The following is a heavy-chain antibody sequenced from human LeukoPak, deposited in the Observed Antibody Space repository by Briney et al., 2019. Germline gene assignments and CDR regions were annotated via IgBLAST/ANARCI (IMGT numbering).Heavy chain of an antibody. CDR1: GGSISPYY. CDR3: ARHLAPSSGYLTLDY. J-gene: IGHJ4*02. D-gene: IGHD3-22*01. V-gene: IGHV4-59*08. Sequence: SETLSLTCTVSGGSISPYYWSWIRQTPGKGLEWIGHIYYSGSPDYNPSLKSRITISVDTSKNRFFLKLSSVTAADTAVYYCARHLAPSSGYLTLDYWGQGTLVTVSS. CDR2: IYYSGSP.